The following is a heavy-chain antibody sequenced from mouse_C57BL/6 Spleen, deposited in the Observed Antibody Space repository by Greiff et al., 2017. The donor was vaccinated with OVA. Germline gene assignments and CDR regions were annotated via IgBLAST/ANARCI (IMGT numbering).Heavy chain of an antibody. CDR2: IYPGGGYT. V-gene: IGHV1-63*01. Sequence: VQLQQSGAELVRPGTSVKMSCKASGYTFTNYWIGWAKQRPGHGLEWIGDIYPGGGYTNYNEKFKGKATLTADKSSSTAYMQFSSLTSEDSAIYYCARGGNYYGSSYWYFDVWGTGTTVTVSS. CDR3: ARGGNYYGSSYWYFDV. CDR1: GYTFTNYW. J-gene: IGHJ1*03. D-gene: IGHD1-1*01.